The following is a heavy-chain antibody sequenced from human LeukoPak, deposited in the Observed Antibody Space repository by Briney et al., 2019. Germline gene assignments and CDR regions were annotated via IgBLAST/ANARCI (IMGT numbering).Heavy chain of an antibody. V-gene: IGHV3-53*01. CDR2: IYSGGST. Sequence: PGGSLRLSCAASGFTVSSNYMSWVRQAPGKGLEWVSVIYSGGSTYYADSVKGRFTISRDNAKNSLYLQMNSLRAEDTAVYYCARSYSSSPDAFDIWGQGTMVTVSS. CDR1: GFTVSSNY. CDR3: ARSYSSSPDAFDI. J-gene: IGHJ3*02. D-gene: IGHD6-13*01.